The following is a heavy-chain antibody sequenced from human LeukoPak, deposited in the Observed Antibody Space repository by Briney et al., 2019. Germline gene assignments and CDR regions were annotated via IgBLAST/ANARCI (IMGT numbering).Heavy chain of an antibody. D-gene: IGHD1-1*01. CDR1: GNTFIGYW. Sequence: GASVKVSCKASGNTFIGYWIHWVRQAPGQGLEWMGAINPRGDATIGAQKFQGRVTTTRDTSTSTVYKELSSLRSEDTAVYYCAREGQQLKHFDYWGQGTLVTVSS. V-gene: IGHV1-46*01. CDR2: INPRGDAT. J-gene: IGHJ4*02. CDR3: AREGQQLKHFDY.